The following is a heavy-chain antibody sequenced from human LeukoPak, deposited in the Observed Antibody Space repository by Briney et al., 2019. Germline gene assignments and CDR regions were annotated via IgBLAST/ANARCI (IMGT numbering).Heavy chain of an antibody. CDR2: IGADAVTT. Sequence: PGGSLRLSCAASGFTVSNNYMSWVRQAPGKGLEWVSIIGADAVTTFYADFVKGRFTISRDNSRNTLYLQINSLKADDTAVYYCAKSASTTSCRHFDYWGQGTLVTVSS. J-gene: IGHJ4*02. CDR1: GFTVSNNY. CDR3: AKSASTTSCRHFDY. D-gene: IGHD2-2*01. V-gene: IGHV3-23*01.